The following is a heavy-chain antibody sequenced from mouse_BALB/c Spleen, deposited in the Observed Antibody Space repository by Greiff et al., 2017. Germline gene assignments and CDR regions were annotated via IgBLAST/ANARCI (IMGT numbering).Heavy chain of an antibody. D-gene: IGHD1-1*02. CDR2: ISSGGST. V-gene: IGHV5-6-5*01. CDR3: ASYDSYAMDY. Sequence: EVQVVESGGGLVKPGGSLKLSCAASGFTFSSYAMSWVRQTPEKRLEWVASISSGGSTYYPDSVTGRFTISRDNARNILYLQMSSLRSEDTAMYYCASYDSYAMDYWGQGTSVTVSS. CDR1: GFTFSSYA. J-gene: IGHJ4*01.